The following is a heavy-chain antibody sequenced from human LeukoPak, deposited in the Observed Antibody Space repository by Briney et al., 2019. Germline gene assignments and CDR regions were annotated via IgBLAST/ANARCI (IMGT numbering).Heavy chain of an antibody. CDR2: IKSKTDAWTI. CDR3: TTERGRQWVADYSFDY. CDR1: GFNFSVYW. Sequence: GGSLRLSCAASGFNFSVYWRHWVRQAPGKGLEWVGRIKSKTDAWTIHYAAPVKSRFTISIDDSKNTLYLQMNSLKTEDTAVYYCTTERGRQWVADYSFDYWGQGTMVTVSS. J-gene: IGHJ4*02. D-gene: IGHD6-19*01. V-gene: IGHV3-15*01.